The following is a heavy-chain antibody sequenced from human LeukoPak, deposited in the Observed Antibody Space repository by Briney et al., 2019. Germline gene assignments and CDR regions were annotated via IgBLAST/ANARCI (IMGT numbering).Heavy chain of an antibody. CDR3: ARAEYYDFWSGYNYFDY. J-gene: IGHJ4*02. CDR2: IYYSGST. D-gene: IGHD3-3*01. Sequence: SETLSLTCTVSGGSISSGGYYWSWIRQHPGKGLEWIGYIYYSGSTSYNPSLKSRVTISVDTSKNQFSLKLSSVTAADTAVYYCARAEYYDFWSGYNYFDYWGQGTLVTVSS. V-gene: IGHV4-31*03. CDR1: GGSISSGGYY.